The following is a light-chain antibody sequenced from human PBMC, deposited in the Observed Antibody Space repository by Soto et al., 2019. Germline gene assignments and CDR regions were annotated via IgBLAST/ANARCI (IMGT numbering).Light chain of an antibody. CDR2: GNS. CDR1: SSNIGAGYD. V-gene: IGLV1-40*01. CDR3: QAYDRSLSGNGV. J-gene: IGLJ2*01. Sequence: QSVLTQPPSVSGAPGQRVTISCTGSSSNIGAGYDVHWYQQLPGTAPKLLIYGNSNRPSGVPDRFSGSKSGTSASLAITGLQAEDEADYYCQAYDRSLSGNGVFGGGTQLTVL.